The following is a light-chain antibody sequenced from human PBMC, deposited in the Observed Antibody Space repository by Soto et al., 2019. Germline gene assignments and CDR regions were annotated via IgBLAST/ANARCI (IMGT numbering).Light chain of an antibody. V-gene: IGLV2-14*01. CDR2: DVN. CDR3: SSKISGFVYG. Sequence: QSALAQPASVSGSFGQSITISCSGPNTDLGVYGYVSWYQHHPGKAPKLLIYDVNNRTSGISDRFSGSKSGDTASLTISGLQAEDEADYFCSSKISGFVYGFGTGTKVTVL. CDR1: NTDLGVYGY. J-gene: IGLJ1*01.